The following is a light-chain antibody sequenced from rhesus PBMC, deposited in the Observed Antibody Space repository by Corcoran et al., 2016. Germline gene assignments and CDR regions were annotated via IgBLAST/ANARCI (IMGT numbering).Light chain of an antibody. CDR2: KAS. CDR3: LQYSSSPLT. J-gene: IGKJ4*01. Sequence: DIQMTQSPSSLSASVGDTVTITCRASQSISSRLDWYQQKPGKAPKLLIYKASSLQSGVPSRISGSGSGTDFTLTISSLQPEDFATYYCLQYSSSPLTFGGGTKVEIK. CDR1: QSISSR. V-gene: IGKV1-22*01.